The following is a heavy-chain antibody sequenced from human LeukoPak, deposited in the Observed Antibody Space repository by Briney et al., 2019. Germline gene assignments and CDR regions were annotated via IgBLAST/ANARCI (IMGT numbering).Heavy chain of an antibody. Sequence: SGRSLRLSCAASEFTFSNYAMHWVRQAPGKWLEWVAVISYDGSNKYYADSVKGRFTISRDNSKNTLYLQMNSLRPEDTALYCCARVSERLLPSFKWFDPWGQGTLVTVSS. CDR3: ARVSERLLPSFKWFDP. V-gene: IGHV3-30-3*01. D-gene: IGHD2-21*02. CDR2: ISYDGSNK. CDR1: EFTFSNYA. J-gene: IGHJ5*02.